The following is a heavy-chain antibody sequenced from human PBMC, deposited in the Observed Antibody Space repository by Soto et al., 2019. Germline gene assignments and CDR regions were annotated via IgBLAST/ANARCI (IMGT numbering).Heavy chain of an antibody. D-gene: IGHD2-2*01. CDR3: ARSRMVVVVPAKAKGNWFDP. Sequence: SETLSLTCAVYGGSFSGYYWSWIRQPPGKGLEWIGEINHSGSTNYNPSFKSRVTISVDTSKNQFSLRLSSVTAADTVVYYCARSRMVVVVPAKAKGNWFDPWGRGTLVTVSS. CDR1: GGSFSGYY. CDR2: INHSGST. J-gene: IGHJ5*02. V-gene: IGHV4-34*01.